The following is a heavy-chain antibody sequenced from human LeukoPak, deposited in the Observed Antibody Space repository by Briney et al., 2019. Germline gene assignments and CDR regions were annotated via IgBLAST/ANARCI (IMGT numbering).Heavy chain of an antibody. V-gene: IGHV3-7*01. CDR1: GGSFSGYY. Sequence: PSETLSLTCAVYGGSFSGYYWSWVRQAPGKGLEWVANIKQDGSEKYYVDSVKGRFTISRDNAKNSLYLQMNSLRAEDTAVYYCARDSYSSGWYTGYYYYYMDVWGKGTTVTVSS. CDR3: ARDSYSSGWYTGYYYYYMDV. D-gene: IGHD6-19*01. J-gene: IGHJ6*03. CDR2: IKQDGSEK.